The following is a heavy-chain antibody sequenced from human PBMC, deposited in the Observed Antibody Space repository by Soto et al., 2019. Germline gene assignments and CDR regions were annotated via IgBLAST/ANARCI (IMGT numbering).Heavy chain of an antibody. J-gene: IGHJ4*02. CDR3: AREAPYGGNPGLVY. CDR1: GGSIISGGYY. CDR2: IYYSGST. V-gene: IGHV4-31*03. Sequence: PSETLSLTCTFSGGSIISGGYYWSWIRQHPGKGLEWIGYIYYSGSTYYNPSLKSRVTISVDTSKNQFSLKLSSVTAADTAVYYCAREAPYGGNPGLVYWGQGTLVTVSS. D-gene: IGHD2-15*01.